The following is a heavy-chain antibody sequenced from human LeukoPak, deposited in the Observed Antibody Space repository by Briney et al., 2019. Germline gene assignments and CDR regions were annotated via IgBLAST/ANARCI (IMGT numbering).Heavy chain of an antibody. CDR3: ARGAAEIAAAGGIFWDY. CDR1: GGSISSYY. J-gene: IGHJ4*02. D-gene: IGHD6-13*01. Sequence: SETLSLTCTVSGGSISSYYWTWIRQPPGKGLEWIGYIYYTGNTNYNPSLKSRVTISVDTSKNQFSLKLSSVTAADTAVYYCARGAAEIAAAGGIFWDYWGQGTLVTVSS. CDR2: IYYTGNT. V-gene: IGHV4-59*12.